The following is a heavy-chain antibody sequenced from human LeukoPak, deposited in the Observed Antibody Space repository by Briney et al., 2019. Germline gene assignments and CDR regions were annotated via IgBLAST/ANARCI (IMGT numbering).Heavy chain of an antibody. CDR1: GYTFTGYY. Sequence: ASVKVSCKASGYTFTGYYMHWVRQAPGQGLEWMGWINPNSGGTNYAQKFQGRVTMTRDTSISTAYMELSRLRSDDTAVYYCARVYYDSSGYQVDYWGQGTLVTVSS. CDR3: ARVYYDSSGYQVDY. J-gene: IGHJ4*02. CDR2: INPNSGGT. V-gene: IGHV1-2*02. D-gene: IGHD3-22*01.